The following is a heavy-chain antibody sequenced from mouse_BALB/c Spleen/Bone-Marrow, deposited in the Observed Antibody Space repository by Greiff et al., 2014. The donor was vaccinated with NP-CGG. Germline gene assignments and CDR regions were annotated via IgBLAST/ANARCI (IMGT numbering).Heavy chain of an antibody. V-gene: IGHV5-6-3*01. J-gene: IGHJ2*01. Sequence: EVKLVESGGGLVQPGGSLKLSCAASGFTFSNYGMSWVRQTPDKRLELVAPINGNGGSTYYPDSVKGRFTISRDTAKNTLYLQMSSLKSEETAMYYCVRGNYGNYVDYFDFWGQGTTLTVSS. CDR1: GFTFSNYG. CDR2: INGNGGST. D-gene: IGHD2-1*01. CDR3: VRGNYGNYVDYFDF.